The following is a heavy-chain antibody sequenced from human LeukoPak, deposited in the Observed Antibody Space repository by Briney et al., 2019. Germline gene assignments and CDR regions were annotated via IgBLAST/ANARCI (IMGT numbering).Heavy chain of an antibody. CDR2: IYWDDDK. V-gene: IGHV2-5*02. Sequence: SGPTLLHPPQTLTLTYTFSGFSLRTRGVGVGWIRQPPGKALEWLALIYWDDDKRYSPSLKSRLTITKDTSKNQVVLTMTNMDPVDTATYYCAHVWIAAVLFDYWGQGTLVTVSS. J-gene: IGHJ4*02. CDR1: GFSLRTRGVG. CDR3: AHVWIAAVLFDY. D-gene: IGHD6-13*01.